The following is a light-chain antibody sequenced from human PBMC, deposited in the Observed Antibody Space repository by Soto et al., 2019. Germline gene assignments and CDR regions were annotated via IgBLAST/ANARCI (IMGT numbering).Light chain of an antibody. CDR3: HQRYNWPRVT. J-gene: IGKJ5*01. CDR2: DVS. CDR1: QSVSNS. Sequence: IVLKQSPVTLSLSPGERVTLSCRASQSVSNSLAWYQQKPGQPPRLLIYDVSNRATGIPARFSGSGSGTDFTLTITSLEPEDFAVYFCHQRYNWPRVTFGQGTRLEIK. V-gene: IGKV3-11*01.